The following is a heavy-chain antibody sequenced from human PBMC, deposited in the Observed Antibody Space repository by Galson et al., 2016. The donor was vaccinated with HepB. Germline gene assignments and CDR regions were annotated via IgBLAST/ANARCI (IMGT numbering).Heavy chain of an antibody. CDR2: ISSNGGST. CDR3: VRLGRTTYYYDVAV. Sequence: SLRLSCAASGFTFRSYAMHWVRQAPGMGLEYVSAISSNGGSTYYADSVKGRFTISRDNSKNTLFLQMSSLRAEDTAMYYCVRLGRTTYYYDVAVWGQGTTVTVSS. CDR1: GFTFRSYA. J-gene: IGHJ6*02. D-gene: IGHD3-16*01. V-gene: IGHV3-64D*06.